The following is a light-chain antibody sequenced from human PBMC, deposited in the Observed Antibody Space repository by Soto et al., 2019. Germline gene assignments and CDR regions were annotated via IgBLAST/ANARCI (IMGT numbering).Light chain of an antibody. CDR1: SSNIGAGYD. J-gene: IGLJ1*01. Sequence: QSVLTQPPSVSGAPGQRLTLSCTGSSSNIGAGYDVHWYQQLPGAAPKVVIYGNTNRPSGVPDRFSGSKSGPSASLVITGLQAEDEADYYRLSYDKSLSGYVFGAGTKGTVL. CDR3: LSYDKSLSGYV. V-gene: IGLV1-40*01. CDR2: GNT.